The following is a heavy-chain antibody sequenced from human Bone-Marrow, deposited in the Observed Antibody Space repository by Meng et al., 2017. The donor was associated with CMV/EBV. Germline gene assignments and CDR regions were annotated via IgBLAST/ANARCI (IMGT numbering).Heavy chain of an antibody. D-gene: IGHD3-22*01. Sequence: GESLKISCAASGFTFSTYGMHWVRQAPGKGLEWVAIIWYDGSNEQYADSVKGRFTISRDNSKNMLYLQMNSLRIEDTAVYYCAKRGDSSGTYAMDVWGQGTTVTVSS. CDR1: GFTFSTYG. CDR3: AKRGDSSGTYAMDV. J-gene: IGHJ6*02. CDR2: IWYDGSNE. V-gene: IGHV3-30*02.